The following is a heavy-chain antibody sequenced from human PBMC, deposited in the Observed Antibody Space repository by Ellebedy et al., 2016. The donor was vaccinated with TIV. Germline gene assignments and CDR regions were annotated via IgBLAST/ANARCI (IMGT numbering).Heavy chain of an antibody. CDR3: ARDNGGAAVTISGTTWFDP. CDR1: GYTFTGYY. V-gene: IGHV1-2*02. D-gene: IGHD2-2*01. Sequence: AASVKVSCKASGYTFTGYYMHWVRQAPGQGLEWMGWINPNNGDTNYAEKFQGRVTITRDTSISTAYMELSRLNSDDTAMYYCARDNGGAAVTISGTTWFDPWGQGTPVTVSS. CDR2: INPNNGDT. J-gene: IGHJ5*02.